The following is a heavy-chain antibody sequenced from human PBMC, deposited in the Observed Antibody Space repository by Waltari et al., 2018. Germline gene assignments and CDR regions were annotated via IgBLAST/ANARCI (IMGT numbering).Heavy chain of an antibody. CDR3: ASQVIAIVAFDY. CDR1: GFTFSSYS. J-gene: IGHJ4*02. V-gene: IGHV3-21*01. CDR2: ISSSSSYI. D-gene: IGHD2-21*01. Sequence: EVQLVESGGGLVKPGGSLRLSCAASGFTFSSYSMTWVRQAPGKGLEWVSSISSSSSYIYYADAVKGRFTISRDNAKNSLYLQMNSLRAEDTAVYYCASQVIAIVAFDYWGQGTLVTVSS.